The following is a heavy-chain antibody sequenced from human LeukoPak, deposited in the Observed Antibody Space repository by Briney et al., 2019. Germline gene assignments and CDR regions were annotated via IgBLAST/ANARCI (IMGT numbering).Heavy chain of an antibody. Sequence: SETLSLTCSVSGGFISSNPYSWGWIRQPPGKGLEWIGNIYYNGITYYNPSLKSRVTISVDTSKKQFSLNLSSVTAADTAVYYCARFYDFRNGYPLIDPWGQGTLVTVSS. J-gene: IGHJ5*02. V-gene: IGHV4-39*07. D-gene: IGHD3-3*01. CDR1: GGFISSNPYS. CDR2: IYYNGIT. CDR3: ARFYDFRNGYPLIDP.